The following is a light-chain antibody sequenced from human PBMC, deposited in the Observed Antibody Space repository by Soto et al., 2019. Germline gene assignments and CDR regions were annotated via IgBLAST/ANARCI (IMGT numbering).Light chain of an antibody. Sequence: QAVVTQPPSASGTPGQRVTISCSGSSSNIGSNYVYCYQQLPGTAPQLLIYRDNHRPSGVPDRFSGSTSGTSASLAISGLRSDDEADYYCAAWDDSLSGKVFGTGTKVTVL. CDR2: RDN. CDR1: SSNIGSNY. V-gene: IGLV1-47*01. J-gene: IGLJ1*01. CDR3: AAWDDSLSGKV.